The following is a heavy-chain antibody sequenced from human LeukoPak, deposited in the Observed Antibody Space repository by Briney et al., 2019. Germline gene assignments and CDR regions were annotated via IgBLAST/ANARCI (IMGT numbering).Heavy chain of an antibody. CDR2: IYYSGST. V-gene: IGHV4-59*01. Sequence: SETLSLTCTVSGGSISSYYWSWIRQPPGKGLEWIGYIYYSGSTNYNPSLKSRVTISVDTSKNQFSLKLSSETAADTAVYYCARVVDYDSSGYFRYYFDYWGQGTLVTVSS. D-gene: IGHD3-22*01. CDR3: ARVVDYDSSGYFRYYFDY. CDR1: GGSISSYY. J-gene: IGHJ4*02.